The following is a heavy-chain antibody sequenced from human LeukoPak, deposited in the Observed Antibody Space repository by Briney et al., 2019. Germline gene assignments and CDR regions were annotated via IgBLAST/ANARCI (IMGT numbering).Heavy chain of an antibody. CDR1: GFTFSSYA. V-gene: IGHV3-23*01. CDR3: AKRDAVADFFDY. CDR2: ISGSGGST. D-gene: IGHD6-19*01. Sequence: GGSLRLSCAASGFTFSSYAMSWVRQAPGKGLEWVSAISGSGGSTYYADSVKGRFTISRDNSKNTLYLQMNSLRAEDTAVYCGAKRDAVADFFDYWGQGTLVTVSS. J-gene: IGHJ4*02.